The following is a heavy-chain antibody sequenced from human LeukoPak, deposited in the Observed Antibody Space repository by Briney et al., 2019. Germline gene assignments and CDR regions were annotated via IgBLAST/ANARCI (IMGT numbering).Heavy chain of an antibody. CDR3: AHSYGYVVY. J-gene: IGHJ4*02. Sequence: SGPALVKPTQTLTLTCTFSGFSLSTSGMRVSWIRQPPGKALEWLALIYWDDDKRYSPSLRSRLTITKDTSKNQVVLTMTNMDPVDTATYYCAHSYGYVVYWGQGTLVTVSS. CDR2: IYWDDDK. D-gene: IGHD5-18*01. CDR1: GFSLSTSGMR. V-gene: IGHV2-5*08.